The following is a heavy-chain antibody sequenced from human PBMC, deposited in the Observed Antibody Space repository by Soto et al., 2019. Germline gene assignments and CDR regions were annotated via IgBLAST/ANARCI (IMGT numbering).Heavy chain of an antibody. D-gene: IGHD3-9*01. CDR3: VGEGSYETLSGNSHIFD. CDR2: MRPLIGDT. V-gene: IGHV1-45*02. CDR1: GHPLSYRY. J-gene: IGHJ4*02. Sequence: QVPLVQSGAEVKQTGSSVKISCKTSGHPLSYRYLHWFRQAPGQAFEWMGRMRPLIGDTNNAKKVHDRLPLTRDRPMTTAYMELRSLTSDYTSIYYCVGEGSYETLSGNSHIFDWGQGTLVSGSS.